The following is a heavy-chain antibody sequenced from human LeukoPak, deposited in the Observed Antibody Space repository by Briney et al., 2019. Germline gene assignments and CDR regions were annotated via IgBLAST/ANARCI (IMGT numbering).Heavy chain of an antibody. V-gene: IGHV3-23*01. J-gene: IGHJ6*02. D-gene: IGHD5-24*01. CDR3: ASRAHSLYYYGMDV. Sequence: EGSLRLSCAASGFTFSRYAMSWVRQAPGKGLEWVSTITGSGHSTYYADSVKGRFTISRDNSKNTLYLQMNSLRAEDTAVYYCASRAHSLYYYGMDVWGQGATVTVSS. CDR2: ITGSGHST. CDR1: GFTFSRYA.